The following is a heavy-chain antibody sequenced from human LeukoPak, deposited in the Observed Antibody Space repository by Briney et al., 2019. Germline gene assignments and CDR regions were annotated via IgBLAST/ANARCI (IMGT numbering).Heavy chain of an antibody. CDR1: GGTFSSYT. CDR3: ATPVRGIKGFDY. CDR2: IIPVLGIA. Sequence: SVKVSCKASGGTFSSYTISWVRQAPGQGLEWMGRIIPVLGIANYAQKFQGRVTITADKSTSTAYMGLSSLRSEDTAVYYCATPVRGIKGFDYWGQGTLVTVSS. J-gene: IGHJ4*02. D-gene: IGHD3-10*01. V-gene: IGHV1-69*02.